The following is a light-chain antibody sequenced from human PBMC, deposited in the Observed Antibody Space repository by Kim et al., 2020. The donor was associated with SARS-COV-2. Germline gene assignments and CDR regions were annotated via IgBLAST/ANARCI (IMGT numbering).Light chain of an antibody. CDR2: LAS. J-gene: IGKJ2*01. CDR3: QHYIRFPYT. CDR1: QTISTW. V-gene: IGKV1-5*03. Sequence: SESVGDRVTITCRASQTISTWLAWYQQKPGKAPKLLLYLASTLESGVPSRFSGGGSGTEFTLTIDSLQPDDFATYYCQHYIRFPYTFGQGTKLEI.